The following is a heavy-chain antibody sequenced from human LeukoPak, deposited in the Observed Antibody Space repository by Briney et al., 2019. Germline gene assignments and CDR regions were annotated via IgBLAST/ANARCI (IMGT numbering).Heavy chain of an antibody. V-gene: IGHV3-74*01. CDR2: IKSDGSST. CDR1: GFTFSTYW. Sequence: PGGSLRLSCAASGFTFSTYWMHWVRQAPETGLVWVSRIKSDGSSTTYADSVKGRFTISRDNAKNTLYLQMNSLRAEDTAVYYCAKLSRWERGLLGWVGLMGFFFDYWGQGTLVTVSS. J-gene: IGHJ4*02. D-gene: IGHD4-23*01. CDR3: AKLSRWERGLLGWVGLMGFFFDY.